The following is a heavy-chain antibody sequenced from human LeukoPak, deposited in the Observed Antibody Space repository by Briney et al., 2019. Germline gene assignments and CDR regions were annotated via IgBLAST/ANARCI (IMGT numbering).Heavy chain of an antibody. CDR2: IYYSGST. Sequence: SETLSLTCTVSGGSISNSNYYWGWIRQPPGKGLEWIGNIYYSGSTYYNPSLKSRVTISVDTSKNQFSLKLSSVTAADTAVYYCARHRGKEGYSYGLTGFNYWGQGTLVTVS. J-gene: IGHJ4*02. CDR1: GGSISNSNYY. CDR3: ARHRGKEGYSYGLTGFNY. V-gene: IGHV4-39*01. D-gene: IGHD5-18*01.